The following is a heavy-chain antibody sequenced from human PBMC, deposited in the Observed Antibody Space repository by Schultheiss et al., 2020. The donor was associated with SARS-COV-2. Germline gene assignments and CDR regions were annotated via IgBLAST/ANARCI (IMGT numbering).Heavy chain of an antibody. Sequence: GSLRLSCAASGFTFSDYYMSWIRQAPGKGLEWIGYIYYSGSTNYNPSLKSRVTISVDTSKNQFSLKLSSVTAADTAVYYCARSVDTAMGGYFDYWGQGTLVTVSS. J-gene: IGHJ4*02. D-gene: IGHD5-18*01. CDR3: ARSVDTAMGGYFDY. CDR1: GFTFSDYY. CDR2: IYYSGST. V-gene: IGHV4-59*01.